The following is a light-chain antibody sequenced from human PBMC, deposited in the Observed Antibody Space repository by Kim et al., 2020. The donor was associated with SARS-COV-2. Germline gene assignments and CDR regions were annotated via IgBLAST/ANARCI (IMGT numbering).Light chain of an antibody. CDR3: QQRSNWPPHT. V-gene: IGKV3-11*01. CDR1: QSVSSD. J-gene: IGKJ2*01. Sequence: EIVLTQSPATLSLSPGETATLSCRASQSVSSDLAWYQQKPGRAPRLLIYDASNRFPGVPDRFSGSGSGTDFTLTISSLEPEDFAVYYCQQRSNWPPHTFGQGTKLEI. CDR2: DAS.